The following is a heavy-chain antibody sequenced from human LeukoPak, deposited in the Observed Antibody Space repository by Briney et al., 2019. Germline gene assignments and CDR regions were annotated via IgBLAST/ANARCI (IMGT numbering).Heavy chain of an antibody. Sequence: GGSLRLSCAASGFTFSSYAMSWVRQAPGKGLEWVSAISGSDGSTYYADSVKGLFTISRDNSKNTLYLQINSLRAEDTAVYYCAKVSAVTRGHFDYWGQGNLVTVSS. V-gene: IGHV3-23*01. CDR3: AKVSAVTRGHFDY. D-gene: IGHD3-10*01. CDR1: GFTFSSYA. CDR2: ISGSDGST. J-gene: IGHJ4*02.